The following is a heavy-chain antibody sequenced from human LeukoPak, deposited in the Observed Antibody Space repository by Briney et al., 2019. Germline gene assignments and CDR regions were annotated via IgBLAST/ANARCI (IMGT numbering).Heavy chain of an antibody. CDR1: GFSFDDYA. Sequence: GGSLRLSCAASGFSFDDYAMHWVRQAPGKGLEWVSLISEDDGKTYYADSVKGRFTISRDNSKNTLYLQINSLRADDTAVYYCARGYYYDSSGSDHFDYWGQGTLVTVSS. V-gene: IGHV3-43*02. J-gene: IGHJ4*02. CDR2: ISEDDGKT. CDR3: ARGYYYDSSGSDHFDY. D-gene: IGHD3-22*01.